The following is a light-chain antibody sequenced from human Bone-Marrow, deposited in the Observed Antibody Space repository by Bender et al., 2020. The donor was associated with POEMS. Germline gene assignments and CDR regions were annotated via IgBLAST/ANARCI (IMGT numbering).Light chain of an antibody. CDR3: QAWDTSTVV. V-gene: IGLV3-1*01. CDR2: EDN. CDR1: QLGDQY. J-gene: IGLJ3*02. Sequence: SYELTQPRSVSVSPGQTARISCSGDQLGDQYASWYQLKPGQSPVLVIYEDNKRPSGISERFSGSTSGTTATLTISGTQALDEADYYCQAWDTSTVVFGGGTALTV.